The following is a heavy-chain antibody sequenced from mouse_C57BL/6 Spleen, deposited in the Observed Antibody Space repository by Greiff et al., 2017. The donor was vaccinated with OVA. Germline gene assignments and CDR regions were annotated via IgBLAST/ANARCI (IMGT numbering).Heavy chain of an antibody. CDR3: ARGAYDGYPAWFAY. V-gene: IGHV1-39*01. Sequence: VHVKQSGPELVKPGASVKISCKASGYSFTDYNMNWVKQSNGKSLEWIGVINPNYGTTSYNQKFKGKATLTVDQSSSTAYMQLNSLTSEDSAVYYCARGAYDGYPAWFAYWGQGTLVTVSA. D-gene: IGHD2-3*01. CDR1: GYSFTDYN. CDR2: INPNYGTT. J-gene: IGHJ3*01.